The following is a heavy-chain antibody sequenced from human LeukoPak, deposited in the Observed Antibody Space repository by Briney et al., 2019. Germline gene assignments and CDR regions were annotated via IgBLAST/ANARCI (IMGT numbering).Heavy chain of an antibody. J-gene: IGHJ1*01. CDR2: FDTQEGET. V-gene: IGHV1-24*01. CDR1: GHTLTELS. Sequence: ASVKVSCKISGHTLTELSIHWVRQAPGKGLKWMGGFDTQEGETIFAQNFQGRVTMTEDTSSDTAYMELSSLTSEDTAVYYCATPPVWFGEFMSGNSILGYFQDWGQGALVTVSS. CDR3: ATPPVWFGEFMSGNSILGYFQD. D-gene: IGHD3-10*01.